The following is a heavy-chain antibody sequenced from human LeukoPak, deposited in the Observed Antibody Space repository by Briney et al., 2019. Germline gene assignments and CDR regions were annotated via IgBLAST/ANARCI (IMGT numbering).Heavy chain of an antibody. V-gene: IGHV3-9*01. CDR1: GFTFDDYA. D-gene: IGHD3-16*01. Sequence: GGSLRLSCAASGFTFDDYAMHWVRQAPGKGLEWVSGISWNSGSIGYADSVKGRFTISRDNSKNTLYLEMNSLRAEDTAVYYCAPDHGGFWGQGTLVTVSS. J-gene: IGHJ4*02. CDR3: APDHGGF. CDR2: ISWNSGSI.